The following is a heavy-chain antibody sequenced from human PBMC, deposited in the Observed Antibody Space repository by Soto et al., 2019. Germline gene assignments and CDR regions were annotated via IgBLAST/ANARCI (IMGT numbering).Heavy chain of an antibody. J-gene: IGHJ6*02. Sequence: SVNVSCKASGSTFTGYYMHWVRQVLGQGLEWMGWINPNSGGTNYAQKFQGWVTMTRDTSISTAYMELSRLRSDDTAVHYCARDLYLYCDSSVDYRYGKDFWSQGTTDIGSS. CDR3: ARDLYLYCDSSVDYRYGKDF. CDR2: INPNSGGT. CDR1: GSTFTGYY. V-gene: IGHV1-2*04. D-gene: IGHD3-3*01.